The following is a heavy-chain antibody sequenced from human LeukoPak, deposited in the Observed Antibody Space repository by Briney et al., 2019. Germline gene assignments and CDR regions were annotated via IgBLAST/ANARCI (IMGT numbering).Heavy chain of an antibody. V-gene: IGHV3-9*01. CDR1: GFTFDDYA. CDR2: ISWNNGSI. CDR3: AKNIAAAGLYYYYYYGMDV. Sequence: GGSLRLSCAASGFTFDDYAMHWVRQAPGRGLEWVSGISWNNGSIGYADSVKGRFTISRDNAKNSLYLQMNSLRAEDTALYYCAKNIAAAGLYYYYYYGMDVWGQGTTVTVSS. J-gene: IGHJ6*02. D-gene: IGHD6-13*01.